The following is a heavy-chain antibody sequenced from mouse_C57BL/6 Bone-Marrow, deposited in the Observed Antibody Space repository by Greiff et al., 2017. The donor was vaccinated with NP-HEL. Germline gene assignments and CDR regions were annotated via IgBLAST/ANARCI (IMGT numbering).Heavy chain of an antibody. J-gene: IGHJ1*03. CDR2: ISGGGGNT. CDR1: GFTFSSYT. Sequence: DVHLVESGGGLVKPGGSLKLSCAASGFTFSSYTMSWVRQTPEKRLEWVATISGGGGNTYYPDSVKGRFTISRDNAKNTLYLQMSSLRSEDTALYYCARHGRGYWYFDVWGTGTTVTVSS. CDR3: ARHGRGYWYFDV. V-gene: IGHV5-9*01.